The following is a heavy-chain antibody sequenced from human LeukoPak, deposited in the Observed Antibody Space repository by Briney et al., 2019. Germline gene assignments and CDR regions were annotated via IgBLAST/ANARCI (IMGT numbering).Heavy chain of an antibody. CDR3: ASRAGYTGSWSAFDY. CDR1: GYTFTGYY. Sequence: GASVKVSCKASGYTFTGYYMHWVRQAPGQGLEWMGWINPNSGGTNYAQKFQGRVTMTRDTSISTAYMELSRLRSDDTAVYYCASRAGYTGSWSAFDYWGQGTLVTVSS. J-gene: IGHJ4*02. V-gene: IGHV1-2*02. D-gene: IGHD6-13*01. CDR2: INPNSGGT.